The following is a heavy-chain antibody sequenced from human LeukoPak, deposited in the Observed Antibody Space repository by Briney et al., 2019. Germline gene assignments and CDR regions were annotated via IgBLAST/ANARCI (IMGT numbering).Heavy chain of an antibody. V-gene: IGHV1-18*04. J-gene: IGHJ4*02. CDR3: ARDLEDYDSSGYHVFDY. D-gene: IGHD3-22*01. Sequence: GASVKVSCKAFGYTFTSNYMHWVRQAPGQGLEWMGWISAYNGNTNYAQKLQGRVTMTTDTSTSTAYMELRSLRSDDTAVYYCARDLEDYDSSGYHVFDYWGQGTLVTVSS. CDR2: ISAYNGNT. CDR1: GYTFTSNY.